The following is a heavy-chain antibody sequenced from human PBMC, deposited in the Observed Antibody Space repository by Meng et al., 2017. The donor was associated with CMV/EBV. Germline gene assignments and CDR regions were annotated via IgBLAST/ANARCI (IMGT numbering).Heavy chain of an antibody. D-gene: IGHD4-23*01. CDR1: GFTFSNYE. CDR3: ARVGRWGGY. V-gene: IGHV3-48*03. J-gene: IGHJ4*02. CDR2: ISPTGSTT. Sequence: GESLKISCTASGFTFSNYEMNWVRQAPGKGLEWVSYISPTGSTTYYADSMKGRFTISRGNAKNSLYLQMNSLREEDTAVYYCARVGRWGGYWGQGTLVTVSS.